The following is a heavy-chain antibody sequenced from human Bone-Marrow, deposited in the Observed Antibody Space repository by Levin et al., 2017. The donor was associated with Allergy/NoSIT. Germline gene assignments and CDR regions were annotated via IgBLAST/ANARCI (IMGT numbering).Heavy chain of an antibody. V-gene: IGHV1-69*13. CDR2: ISTTIGTA. D-gene: IGHD2-15*01. CDR3: ARVVGNNVAADGQAAGY. J-gene: IGHJ4*02. Sequence: VASVKVSCKSSGGIFTSYVISWVRQAPGQGLEYMGGISTTIGTANYAQKFQGRLTITADEATSTAYMELSSLTSEDTAVYFCARVVGNNVAADGQAAGYWGQGTLLIVSS. CDR1: GGIFTSYV.